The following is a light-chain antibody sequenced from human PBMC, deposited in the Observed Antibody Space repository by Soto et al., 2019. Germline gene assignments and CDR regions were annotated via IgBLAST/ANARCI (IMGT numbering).Light chain of an antibody. J-gene: IGKJ5*01. CDR2: DAS. CDR3: QRANSFPIT. CDR1: QGIGSW. Sequence: DIQMTQSPSSVSASVGDRVTITCRASQGIGSWLAWYQQKPGKAPKLLIYDASSLQSGVPLRFSGSGSGTDFTLTISSLQPEDCATYYCQRANSFPITFGQGTRLEIK. V-gene: IGKV1D-12*01.